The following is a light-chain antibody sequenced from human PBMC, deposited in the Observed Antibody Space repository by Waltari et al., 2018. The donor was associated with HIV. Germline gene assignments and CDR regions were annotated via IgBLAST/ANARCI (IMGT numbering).Light chain of an antibody. V-gene: IGLV6-57*01. CDR3: QSYDSSNHLI. J-gene: IGLJ2*01. CDR1: SGSIASNY. CDR2: EDN. Sequence: NFMLTQPHSVSESPGKTVTISCTRSSGSIASNYVQWYQQRPGSSPTTVIYEDNQRPSGVPDRFSGSIDSSPNSASLTISRLKTEDEADYYCQSYDSSNHLIFGGGTKLTVL.